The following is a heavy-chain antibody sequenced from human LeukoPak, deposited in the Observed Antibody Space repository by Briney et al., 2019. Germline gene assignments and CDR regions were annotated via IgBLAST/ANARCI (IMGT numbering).Heavy chain of an antibody. V-gene: IGHV3-23*01. Sequence: PGGSLRLSCAVSGFTFSSYAMTWVRQTPGKGLEWVSAITASGGSTYYADSVKGRFTISRDNSKNTLFLQMNSLRAENTAVYYCAKNLYCGGGSCYPSALGMDVWGQGTTVTVSS. J-gene: IGHJ6*02. D-gene: IGHD2-15*01. CDR3: AKNLYCGGGSCYPSALGMDV. CDR1: GFTFSSYA. CDR2: ITASGGST.